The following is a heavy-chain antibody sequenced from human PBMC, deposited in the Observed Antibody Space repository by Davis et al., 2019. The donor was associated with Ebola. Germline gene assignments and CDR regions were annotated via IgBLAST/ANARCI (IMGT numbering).Heavy chain of an antibody. J-gene: IGHJ4*02. Sequence: ASVKVSCKASGYTFTGYYMHWVRQAPGQGLEWMGWINPNSGGTNYAQKLQGRVTMTTDTSTSTAYMELRSLRSDDTAVYYCAREDCSSTSCYFPLDYWGQGTLVTVSS. V-gene: IGHV1-2*02. CDR2: INPNSGGT. CDR1: GYTFTGYY. CDR3: AREDCSSTSCYFPLDY. D-gene: IGHD2-2*01.